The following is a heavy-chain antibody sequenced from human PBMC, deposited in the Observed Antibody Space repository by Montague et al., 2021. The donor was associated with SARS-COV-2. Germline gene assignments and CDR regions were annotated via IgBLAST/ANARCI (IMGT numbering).Heavy chain of an antibody. J-gene: IGHJ4*02. Sequence: SETLSLTCSVSGGSITSYFWNWVRLPSGKGLEWIGYIYYTGSTQYNPSLKSRVAISFDTSKNHFSLKVNSVTAADTAIYYCARGSIPAPVPFDSWGRGTQVTVSS. V-gene: IGHV4-59*01. CDR3: ARGSIPAPVPFDS. D-gene: IGHD2-2*01. CDR2: IYYTGST. CDR1: GGSITSYF.